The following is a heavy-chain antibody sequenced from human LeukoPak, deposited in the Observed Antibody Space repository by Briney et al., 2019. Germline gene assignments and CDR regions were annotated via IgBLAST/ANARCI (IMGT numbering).Heavy chain of an antibody. CDR2: IHYSGST. CDR1: GGSISSHY. D-gene: IGHD2-8*01. J-gene: IGHJ4*02. CDR3: SRENGAFSPFGY. Sequence: TSETLSLTCTVSGGSISSHYWSWIRQPPGKGLEWIGYIHYSGSTNYNPSLKSRVTMSVDTSKNQFSLNLTSVTAADTAVYYCSRENGAFSPFGYWGQGTLVTVPS. V-gene: IGHV4-59*11.